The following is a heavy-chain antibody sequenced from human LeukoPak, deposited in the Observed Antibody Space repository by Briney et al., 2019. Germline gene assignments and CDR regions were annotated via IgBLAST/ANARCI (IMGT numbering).Heavy chain of an antibody. Sequence: GGSLRLSCAASGFTFSSYSMNWVRQAPGKGLEWVSSISSSSSYIYYADSVKGRFTISRDNAKNSLYLQMNSLRAEDTAVYYCARATGIVAMIWLPDYWGQGTLVTVSS. V-gene: IGHV3-21*01. D-gene: IGHD5-12*01. CDR3: ARATGIVAMIWLPDY. J-gene: IGHJ4*02. CDR1: GFTFSSYS. CDR2: ISSSSSYI.